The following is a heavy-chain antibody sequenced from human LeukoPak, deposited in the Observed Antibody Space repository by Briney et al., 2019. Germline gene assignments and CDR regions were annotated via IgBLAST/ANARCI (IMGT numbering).Heavy chain of an antibody. D-gene: IGHD6-19*01. Sequence: SETLSLTCTVSGGSISSSDYYWGWIRQPPGKGLVWIGSMSYSGSAHYNPSLKSRVTISADTSKNQFSLKLSSVTAADTAMYYCARPYTSGWSGVNYWGRGTLVTVSS. CDR1: GGSISSSDYY. CDR3: ARPYTSGWSGVNY. CDR2: MSYSGSA. J-gene: IGHJ4*02. V-gene: IGHV4-39*01.